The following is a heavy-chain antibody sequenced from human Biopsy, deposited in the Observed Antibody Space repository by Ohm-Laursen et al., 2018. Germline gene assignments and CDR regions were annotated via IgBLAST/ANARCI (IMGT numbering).Heavy chain of an antibody. CDR3: ARGTGRYYVYGAFDI. J-gene: IGHJ3*02. CDR2: IYTSRSP. CDR1: GDSINNYY. Sequence: TLSLTCTVSGDSINNYYWSWIRQPAGKGLEWIGRIYTSRSPNYNLSLESRVTMSVDTSKNQFSLSLRSVTAADTAVYYCARGTGRYYVYGAFDIWGQGTVVTVSS. D-gene: IGHD1-26*01. V-gene: IGHV4-4*07.